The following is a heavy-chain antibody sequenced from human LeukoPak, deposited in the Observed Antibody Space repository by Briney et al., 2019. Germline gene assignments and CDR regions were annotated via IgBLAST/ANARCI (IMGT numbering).Heavy chain of an antibody. D-gene: IGHD3-10*01. CDR3: ARGFGDWGLSWFDP. J-gene: IGHJ5*02. V-gene: IGHV4-59*01. CDR1: GGSISTYH. CDR2: VYDSENT. Sequence: PSETLSLTCTVSGGSISTYHWSWMRQPPGKGLEWVGYVYDSENTNYNPSLKSRLTMSVDTSKNQFSLKLTSVTAADTAVYYCARGFGDWGLSWFDPWGQGTLVTVSS.